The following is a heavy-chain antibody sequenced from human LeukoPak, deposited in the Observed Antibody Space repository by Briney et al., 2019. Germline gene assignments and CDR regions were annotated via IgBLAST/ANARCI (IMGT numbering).Heavy chain of an antibody. V-gene: IGHV1-46*01. CDR1: GGTFSSYA. J-gene: IGHJ2*01. D-gene: IGHD3-10*01. Sequence: GASVKVSCKASGGTFSSYAISWVRQAPGQGLEWMGIINPSGGSTNYAQKFQGRVTMTSDTSTSTVYMELSSLRSEDTAVYYCAKIGSRWPSKYFDLWGRGTLVTVSS. CDR3: AKIGSRWPSKYFDL. CDR2: INPSGGST.